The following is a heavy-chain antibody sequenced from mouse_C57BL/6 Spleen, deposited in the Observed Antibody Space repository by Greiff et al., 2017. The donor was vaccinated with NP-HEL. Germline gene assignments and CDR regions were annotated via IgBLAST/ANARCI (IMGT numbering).Heavy chain of an antibody. CDR1: GYTFTGYW. J-gene: IGHJ3*01. Sequence: QVQLQQSGAELMKPGASVKLSCTATGYTFTGYWIAWVQQRPGHGLEWIGEILPGSGSTNYTEQFKGLATFTADTSSNTAYMQLSSLTTEDSAIYYCAREYGSSYGFAYWGQGTLVTVSA. CDR2: ILPGSGST. CDR3: AREYGSSYGFAY. D-gene: IGHD1-1*01. V-gene: IGHV1-9*01.